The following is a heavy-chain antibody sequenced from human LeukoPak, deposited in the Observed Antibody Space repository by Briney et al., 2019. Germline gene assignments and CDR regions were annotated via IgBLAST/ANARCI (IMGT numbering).Heavy chain of an antibody. CDR1: GGSISSYY. CDR3: ARETDYSNPNYFDP. CDR2: IYTSGST. Sequence: SETLSLTCTVSGGSISSYYWSWIRQPAGKGLEWIGRIYTSGSTNYNPSLKSRVTTSVDTSKNQFSLKLSSVTAADTAVYYCARETDYSNPNYFDPWGQGILVTVSS. D-gene: IGHD4-11*01. V-gene: IGHV4-4*07. J-gene: IGHJ5*02.